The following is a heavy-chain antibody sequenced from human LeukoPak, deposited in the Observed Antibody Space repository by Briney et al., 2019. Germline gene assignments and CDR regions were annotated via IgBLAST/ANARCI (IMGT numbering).Heavy chain of an antibody. CDR3: AKYVGAVAGTDYFDY. CDR2: ISGSGGST. D-gene: IGHD6-19*01. V-gene: IGHV3-23*01. CDR1: GFIFNNYG. Sequence: GGSLRLSCAASGFIFNNYGLIWVRQAPGKGLEWVSAISGSGGSTYYADSVKGRFTISRDNSKNTLYLQMNSLRAEDTAVYYCAKYVGAVAGTDYFDYWGQGTLVTVSS. J-gene: IGHJ4*02.